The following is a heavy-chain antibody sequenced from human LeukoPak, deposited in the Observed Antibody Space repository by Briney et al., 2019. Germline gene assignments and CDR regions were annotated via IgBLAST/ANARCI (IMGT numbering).Heavy chain of an antibody. D-gene: IGHD2-2*02. V-gene: IGHV1-69*13. Sequence: ASVKVSCKASGGTFSSYAISWVRQAPGQGLEWMGGIIPIFGTANYAQKFQGRVTITADESTSTAYMELSNLRSEDTAVYYCARLSYCSSTSCYNPYYYYYMDVWGKGTTVTVSS. J-gene: IGHJ6*03. CDR1: GGTFSSYA. CDR3: ARLSYCSSTSCYNPYYYYYMDV. CDR2: IIPIFGTA.